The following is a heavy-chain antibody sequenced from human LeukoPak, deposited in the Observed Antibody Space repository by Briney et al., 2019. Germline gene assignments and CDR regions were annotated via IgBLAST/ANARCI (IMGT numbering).Heavy chain of an antibody. CDR1: GFTFSNYW. Sequence: PGGSLRLSCTASGFTFSNYWMSWVRQAPGKGLEWVGRIRNKANSYTTDYAASVKGRFSISRDDSENSVYLEMNSLKIEDSAVFYCTSGYCSGGSCYSSGGDYWGQGTLVTVSS. D-gene: IGHD2-15*01. V-gene: IGHV3-72*01. CDR2: IRNKANSYTT. CDR3: TSGYCSGGSCYSSGGDY. J-gene: IGHJ4*02.